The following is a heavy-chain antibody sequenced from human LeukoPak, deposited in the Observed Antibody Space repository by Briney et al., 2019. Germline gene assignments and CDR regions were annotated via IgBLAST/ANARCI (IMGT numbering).Heavy chain of an antibody. CDR3: ARVSPYYYDSSGYYYPLPYYGMDV. CDR2: ISSSSSTI. V-gene: IGHV3-48*01. CDR1: GFTFSSYS. D-gene: IGHD3-22*01. Sequence: GGSLRLSCAASGFTFSSYSMNWVRQAPGKGLEWVSYISSSSSTIYYADSVKGRFTISRDNAKNSLYLQMNSLRAEDTAVYYCARVSPYYYDSSGYYYPLPYYGMDVWGRGTTVTVPS. J-gene: IGHJ6*02.